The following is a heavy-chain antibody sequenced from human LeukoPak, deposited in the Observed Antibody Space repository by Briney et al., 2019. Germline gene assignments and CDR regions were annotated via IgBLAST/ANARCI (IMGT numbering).Heavy chain of an antibody. Sequence: GGSLRLFCAASGFTLSRYWMSWVRQAPGKGLEWVANIKQDGSEKYYVDSVKGRFTISRDNAKNSLYLQMNSLRAEDTAVYYCAMVHVLLWFGGFYYWGQGTLVTVSS. V-gene: IGHV3-7*04. CDR3: AMVHVLLWFGGFYY. D-gene: IGHD3-10*01. CDR1: GFTLSRYW. CDR2: IKQDGSEK. J-gene: IGHJ4*02.